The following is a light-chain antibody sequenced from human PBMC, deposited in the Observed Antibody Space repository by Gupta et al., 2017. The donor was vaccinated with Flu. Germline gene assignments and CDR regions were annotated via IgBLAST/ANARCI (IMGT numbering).Light chain of an antibody. Sequence: PGERATLSCRASQSVSSYLAWYQQKPGQAPRLLIYDASNRATGIPARFSGSGSGTDFTLTISSLEPEDFAVYYCQQRSNWQAFGQGTKLEIK. CDR1: QSVSSY. V-gene: IGKV3-11*01. CDR3: QQRSNWQA. J-gene: IGKJ2*01. CDR2: DAS.